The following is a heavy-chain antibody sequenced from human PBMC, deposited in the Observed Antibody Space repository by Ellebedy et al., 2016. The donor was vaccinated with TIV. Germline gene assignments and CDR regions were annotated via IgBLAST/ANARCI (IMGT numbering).Heavy chain of an antibody. D-gene: IGHD6-13*01. J-gene: IGHJ5*02. CDR1: GFTYTSYA. V-gene: IGHV3-23*01. Sequence: GESLKISCAASGFTYTSYAMTLVRQAPGKGLEWVSSITHNGATTYSADSVTGRFTISRDTSRNTLYLQMNSLRAEDSAIYFCGRDAVTGNSRWDWLDPWGQGTLVTVSS. CDR2: ITHNGATT. CDR3: GRDAVTGNSRWDWLDP.